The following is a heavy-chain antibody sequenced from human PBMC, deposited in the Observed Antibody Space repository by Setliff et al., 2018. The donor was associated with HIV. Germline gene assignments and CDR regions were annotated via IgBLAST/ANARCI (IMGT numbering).Heavy chain of an antibody. CDR2: IYHDGST. Sequence: KPSETLSLTCSVSGGSISSSSDYWGWIRQPPGKGLEWIGSIYHDGSTYYNPSLRSRVTISVDTSKHQFSLKLSSVTAADTAVYYCARVQMAYAAFDVWGQGTMVTVSS. CDR3: ARVQMAYAAFDV. D-gene: IGHD4-17*01. J-gene: IGHJ3*01. V-gene: IGHV4-39*07. CDR1: GGSISSSSDY.